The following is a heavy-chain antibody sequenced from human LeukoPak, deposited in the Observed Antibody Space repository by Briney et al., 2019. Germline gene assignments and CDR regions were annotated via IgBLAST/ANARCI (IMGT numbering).Heavy chain of an antibody. CDR2: IYYSGST. J-gene: IGHJ4*02. D-gene: IGHD3-10*01. V-gene: IGHV4-39*01. CDR3: ARSGLRWFGSFDY. Sequence: SETLSLTCTVSGGSISSSSYYWGWIRQPPGKGLEWIGSIYYSGSTYYNPSLKSRVTISVDTSKNQFSLKLSSVTAADTAVYYCARSGLRWFGSFDYWGQGTLVTVSS. CDR1: GGSISSSSYY.